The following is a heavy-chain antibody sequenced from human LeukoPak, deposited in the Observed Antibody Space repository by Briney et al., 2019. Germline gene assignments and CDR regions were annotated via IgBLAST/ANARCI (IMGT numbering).Heavy chain of an antibody. Sequence: PGGSLRLSCAASGFTFSSYDMHWVRQATGKGLEWVSAIGTAGDTYYPGSVKGRFTISRENAKNSLYLQMNSLRAGDTAVYYCAREGYGSVLGGAFDIWGQGTMVTVSS. CDR1: GFTFSSYD. D-gene: IGHD3-10*01. CDR2: IGTAGDT. CDR3: AREGYGSVLGGAFDI. J-gene: IGHJ3*02. V-gene: IGHV3-13*01.